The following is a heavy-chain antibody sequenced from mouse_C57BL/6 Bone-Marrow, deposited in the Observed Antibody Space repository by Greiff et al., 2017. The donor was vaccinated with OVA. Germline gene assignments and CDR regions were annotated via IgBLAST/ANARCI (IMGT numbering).Heavy chain of an antibody. CDR3: ARHEEGYYYGSIAY. CDR2: ISSGGSYT. V-gene: IGHV5-6*01. Sequence: EVMLVESGGDLVKPGGSLKLSCAASGFTFSSYGMSWVRQTPDQRLEWVATISSGGSYTYYPDRVKGRFTISRDNAKNTLYLQMSSLKSEDTAMYYCARHEEGYYYGSIAYWGQGTLVTVSA. D-gene: IGHD1-1*01. J-gene: IGHJ3*01. CDR1: GFTFSSYG.